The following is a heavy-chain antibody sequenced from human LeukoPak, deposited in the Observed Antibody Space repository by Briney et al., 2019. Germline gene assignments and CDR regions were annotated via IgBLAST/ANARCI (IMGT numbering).Heavy chain of an antibody. CDR3: ARDWKIRAVTMVRGVNNLPRFDY. D-gene: IGHD3-10*01. Sequence: GGSLRLSCAASGFTFSSYWMSWVRQAPGKGLEWVANIKQDGSEKYYVDSVKGRFTISRDNAKNSLYLQMNSLRAEDTAVYYCARDWKIRAVTMVRGVNNLPRFDYWGQGTLVTVSS. CDR2: IKQDGSEK. J-gene: IGHJ4*02. CDR1: GFTFSSYW. V-gene: IGHV3-7*01.